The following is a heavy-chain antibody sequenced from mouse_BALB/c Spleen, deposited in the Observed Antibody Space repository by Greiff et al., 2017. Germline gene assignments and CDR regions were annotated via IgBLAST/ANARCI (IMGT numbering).Heavy chain of an antibody. J-gene: IGHJ2*01. V-gene: IGHV3-8*02. CDR1: GDSITSGY. D-gene: IGHD1-1*01. CDR2: ISYSGST. CDR3: ARYYYYGSSSYYFDD. Sequence: VQLQQSGPSLVKPSQTLSLTCSVTGDSITSGYWNWIRKFPGNKLEYMGYISYSGSTYYNPSLKSRISITRDTSKNQYYLQLNSVTTEDTATYYCARYYYYGSSSYYFDDWGQGTTLTVSS.